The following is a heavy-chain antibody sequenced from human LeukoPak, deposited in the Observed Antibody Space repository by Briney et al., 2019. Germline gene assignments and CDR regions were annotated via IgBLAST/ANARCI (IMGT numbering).Heavy chain of an antibody. CDR2: ISAYNGNT. J-gene: IGHJ4*02. CDR1: GYTFTGYY. CDR3: ASGITMTSPPSFDY. V-gene: IGHV1-18*04. D-gene: IGHD3-22*01. Sequence: GASVKVSCKASGYTFTGYYMHWVRQAPGQGLEWMGWISAYNGNTNYAQKLQGRVTMTTDTSTSTAYMELRSLRSDDTAVYYCASGITMTSPPSFDYWGQGTLVTVSS.